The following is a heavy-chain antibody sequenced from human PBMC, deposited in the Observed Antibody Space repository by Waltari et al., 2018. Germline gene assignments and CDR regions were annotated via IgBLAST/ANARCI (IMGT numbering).Heavy chain of an antibody. CDR2: ISGSGGST. V-gene: IGHV3-23*01. CDR1: GFPFSSYA. J-gene: IGHJ6*02. CDR3: AKDKGDNYYYYGMDV. D-gene: IGHD3-16*01. Sequence: EVQLLESGGGLVQPGGSLRLSCAASGFPFSSYAMSWVRQAPWKGLEWVSAISGSGGSTYYADSVKGRFTISRDNSKNTLYLQMNSLRAEDTAVYYCAKDKGDNYYYYGMDVWGQGTTVTVSS.